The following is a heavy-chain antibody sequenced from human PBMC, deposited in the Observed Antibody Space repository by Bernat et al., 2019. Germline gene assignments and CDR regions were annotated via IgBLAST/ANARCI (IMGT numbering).Heavy chain of an antibody. CDR2: ISYDGSNK. Sequence: QVQLVESGGGVVQPGRSLRLSCAASGFTFSSYAMHWVRQAPGKGLERVAVISYDGSNKYYADSVKGRFTISRDNSKNTLYLQMNSLRAEDTAVYYCARDLLTGTLDYWGQGTLVTVSS. J-gene: IGHJ4*02. CDR1: GFTFSSYA. D-gene: IGHD1-1*01. CDR3: ARDLLTGTLDY. V-gene: IGHV3-30*01.